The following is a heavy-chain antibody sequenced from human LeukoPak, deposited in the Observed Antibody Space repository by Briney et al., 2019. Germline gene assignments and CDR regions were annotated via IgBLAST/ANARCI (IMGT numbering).Heavy chain of an antibody. J-gene: IGHJ5*02. CDR2: ISYDGSNK. Sequence: GGSLRLSCAASGFTFSSYAMLWVRQAPGQGLEWVAVISYDGSNKYYADSVKGRFTISRDNSKNTLYLQMNSLRAEDTAIYYCARRPGYWFDPWGQGTLVTVSS. CDR1: GFTFSSYA. V-gene: IGHV3-30-3*01. CDR3: ARRPGYWFDP.